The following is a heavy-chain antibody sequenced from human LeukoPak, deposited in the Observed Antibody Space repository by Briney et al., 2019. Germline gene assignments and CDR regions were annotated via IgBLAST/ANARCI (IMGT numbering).Heavy chain of an antibody. CDR2: VNLQGST. J-gene: IGHJ6*02. CDR3: AREGSRRYYYYSLDV. V-gene: IGHV4-4*02. D-gene: IGHD2-2*01. Sequence: SGTLSLTCGVSGGSISNTNWWTWFRQPPGKGLEWIGEVNLQGSTNYNPSLKSRVTISVDTSKNQFSLKVSSVTAADTAVYYCAREGSRRYYYYSLDVWGQGTTVTVSS. CDR1: GGSISNTNW.